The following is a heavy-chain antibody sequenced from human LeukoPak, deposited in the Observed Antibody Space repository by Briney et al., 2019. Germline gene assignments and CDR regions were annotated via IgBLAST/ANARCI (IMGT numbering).Heavy chain of an antibody. J-gene: IGHJ4*02. CDR3: ARDKATMNFDY. CDR2: INKGGTFI. Sequence: GGSLRLSCAASGFTFRDYTMNWVRQSPGKGLEWVSAINKGGTFIKYADSVKGRFVVSRDNAKNLLFLQMNSLRVEDTALYFCARDKATMNFDYWGQGTLVTVSS. D-gene: IGHD5-24*01. V-gene: IGHV3-21*01. CDR1: GFTFRDYT.